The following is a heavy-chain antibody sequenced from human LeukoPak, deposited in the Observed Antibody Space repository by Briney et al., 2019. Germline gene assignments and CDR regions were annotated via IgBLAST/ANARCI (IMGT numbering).Heavy chain of an antibody. D-gene: IGHD4-23*01. J-gene: IGHJ4*02. V-gene: IGHV4-39*01. Sequence: PSETLSLTCTVSGGSISSSSYYWGWIRQPPGKGLEWIGSTYYSGSTYYNPSLKSRVTISVDTSKNQFSLKLSSVTAADTAVYYCARSYGGYFDYWGQGTLVSVSS. CDR1: GGSISSSSYY. CDR2: TYYSGST. CDR3: ARSYGGYFDY.